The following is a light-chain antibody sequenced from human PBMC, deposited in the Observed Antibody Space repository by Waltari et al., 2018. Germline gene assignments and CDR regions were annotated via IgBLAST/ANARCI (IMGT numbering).Light chain of an antibody. CDR2: DTS. CDR3: QVSFHFPLT. CDR1: QDITIY. J-gene: IGKJ4*01. Sequence: DIQMTQSPSSLAASVGDRVTITCQASQDITIYLNWYQQKPGKAPKLLIYDTSKLETGVPSRFRGSGSGTHFTFTISSLQPEDIATYYCQVSFHFPLTFGGGTKLEIK. V-gene: IGKV1-33*01.